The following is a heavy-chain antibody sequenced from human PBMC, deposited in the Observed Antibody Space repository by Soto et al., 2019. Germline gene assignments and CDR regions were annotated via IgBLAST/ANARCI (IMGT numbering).Heavy chain of an antibody. CDR3: ARGSGYDTPYSYYGMDV. Sequence: QVQLVQSGAEVKKPGASVKVSCKASGYTFTSYGISWVRQAPGQGLEWMGWISAYNGNTNYAQKLQVSVPMTTDTSTSAAYMELRSLRSDAAAVYYCARGSGYDTPYSYYGMDVGGRGPTVTVSS. J-gene: IGHJ6*02. CDR2: ISAYNGNT. D-gene: IGHD5-12*01. V-gene: IGHV1-18*01. CDR1: GYTFTSYG.